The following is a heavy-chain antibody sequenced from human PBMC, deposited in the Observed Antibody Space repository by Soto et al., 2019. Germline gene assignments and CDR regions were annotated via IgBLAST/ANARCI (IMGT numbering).Heavy chain of an antibody. D-gene: IGHD2-15*01. V-gene: IGHV1-69*01. Sequence: QVQLVQSGAEVKKPGSSLKVSCKVFGETLNSNPIGWVRQAPGQGLEWVGGIVPLSDRTNYAQELQGRVTATADGSTSTVYMELSNLKSDDTSVYYCARKSGRDCHSGGGCFSLDVWGQGSLIPVSS. CDR2: IVPLSDRT. CDR3: ARKSGRDCHSGGGCFSLDV. CDR1: GETLNSNP. J-gene: IGHJ4*02.